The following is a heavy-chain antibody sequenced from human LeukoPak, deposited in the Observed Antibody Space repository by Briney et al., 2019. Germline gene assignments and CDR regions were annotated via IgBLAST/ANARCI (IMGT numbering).Heavy chain of an antibody. J-gene: IGHJ4*02. D-gene: IGHD3-3*01. CDR3: ARVGYDFWSGYYTGMYY. CDR2: ISSSSYI. Sequence: PGGSLRLSCAASGFTFSSYSMNWVRQAPGKGLEWVSSISSSSYIYYADSVKGRFTISRDNAKNSLYLQMNSLRAEDTAVYYCARVGYDFWSGYYTGMYYWGQGTLVTVSS. V-gene: IGHV3-21*01. CDR1: GFTFSSYS.